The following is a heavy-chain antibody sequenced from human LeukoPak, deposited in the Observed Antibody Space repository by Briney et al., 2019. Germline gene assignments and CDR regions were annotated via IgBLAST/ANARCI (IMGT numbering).Heavy chain of an antibody. D-gene: IGHD6-6*01. V-gene: IGHV3-66*02. Sequence: GGSLRLSCAASGFIVSSNYMSWVRQAPGKGLEWVSVIYSGGSTYYADSVKGRFTISRDNSKNTLYLQMNSLRAEDTAVYYCASHSSSSVYWGQGTLVTVSS. CDR2: IYSGGST. CDR3: ASHSSSSVY. CDR1: GFIVSSNY. J-gene: IGHJ4*02.